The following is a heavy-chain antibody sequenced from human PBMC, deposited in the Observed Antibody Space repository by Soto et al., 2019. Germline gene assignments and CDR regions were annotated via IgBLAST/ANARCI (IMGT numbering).Heavy chain of an antibody. CDR3: ARDLKPSHCSGGSCYSEDWFDP. CDR1: GYTFTGYG. D-gene: IGHD2-15*01. CDR2: ISAYNGNT. V-gene: IGHV1-18*01. Sequence: ASVKVSCKASGYTFTGYGISWVRQAPGQGLEWMGWISAYNGNTNYAQKLQGRVTMTTDTSTSTAYMELNSLRAEDTAVYYCARDLKPSHCSGGSCYSEDWFDPWGQGTLVTVSS. J-gene: IGHJ5*02.